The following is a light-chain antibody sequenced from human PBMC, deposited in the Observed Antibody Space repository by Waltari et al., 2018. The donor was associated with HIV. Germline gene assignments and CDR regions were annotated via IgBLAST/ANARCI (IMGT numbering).Light chain of an antibody. V-gene: IGKV1-39*01. Sequence: DIQMTHSPSSLSASVGDRVTIPCRASQSISTYLNWYQQKPGKAPKLLINAASSLQSGVPSRFSGSGSGTDFTLIISSLQPEDFATYYCQQSFSVPPSFGGGSKVEIK. CDR3: QQSFSVPPS. J-gene: IGKJ4*01. CDR2: AAS. CDR1: QSISTY.